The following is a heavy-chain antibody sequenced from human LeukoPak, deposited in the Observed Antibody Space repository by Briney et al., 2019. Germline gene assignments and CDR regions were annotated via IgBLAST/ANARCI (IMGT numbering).Heavy chain of an antibody. V-gene: IGHV1-46*01. D-gene: IGHD6-13*01. J-gene: IGHJ5*02. CDR2: INPSGGSI. CDR1: GDTFSSYY. Sequence: ASVKVSCKASGDTFSSYYMHWVRQAPGQGLEWMGIINPSGGSISYAQKFQGRVTMTRDMSTSTVYMELSSLRSEDTAVYYCARDYSSSRYGAVFSWFDPWGQGTLVTVSS. CDR3: ARDYSSSRYGAVFSWFDP.